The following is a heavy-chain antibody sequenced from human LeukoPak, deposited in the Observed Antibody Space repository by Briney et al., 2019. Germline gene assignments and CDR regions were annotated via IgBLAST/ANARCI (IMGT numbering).Heavy chain of an antibody. V-gene: IGHV3-30*02. J-gene: IGHJ6*03. Sequence: PGGSLRLSCTASGFTFSSYGMHWVRQAPGKGLEWVAYIQYDGSNEQYADSVKGRFSISRDSSKNILYLQMNSLRAEDTTIYYCAKDRCSNGIGCYYYYMDVSGKGTTVTISS. CDR1: GFTFSSYG. D-gene: IGHD2-8*01. CDR3: AKDRCSNGIGCYYYYMDV. CDR2: IQYDGSNE.